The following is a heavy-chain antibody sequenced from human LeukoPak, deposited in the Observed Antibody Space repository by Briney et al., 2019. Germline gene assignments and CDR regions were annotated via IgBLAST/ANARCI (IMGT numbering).Heavy chain of an antibody. V-gene: IGHV4-4*07. CDR2: IYISGST. J-gene: IGHJ4*02. Sequence: PSETLSLTCTVSGGSISSYYWSWIRQPSGKGLEWIGRIYISGSTNYNPSLKSRVTMSVDTSKNQFSLKLSSVTAADTAVYYCARDRGTWNDDGFDYWGQGTLVTVSS. D-gene: IGHD1-1*01. CDR1: GGSISSYY. CDR3: ARDRGTWNDDGFDY.